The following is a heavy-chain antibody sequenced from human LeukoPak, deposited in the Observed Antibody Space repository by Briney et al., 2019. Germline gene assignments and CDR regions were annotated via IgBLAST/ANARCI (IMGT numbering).Heavy chain of an antibody. CDR2: IYYSGST. Sequence: SETLSLTCTVSGGSISSYYWSWIRQPPGKGLEWIGYIYYSGSTNYNPSLKSRVTISVDTSKNQFSLKLSSVTAADTAVYYCARVLPGRGWGGFDYWGQGTLVTVSS. J-gene: IGHJ4*02. CDR3: ARVLPGRGWGGFDY. D-gene: IGHD1-14*01. V-gene: IGHV4-59*01. CDR1: GGSISSYY.